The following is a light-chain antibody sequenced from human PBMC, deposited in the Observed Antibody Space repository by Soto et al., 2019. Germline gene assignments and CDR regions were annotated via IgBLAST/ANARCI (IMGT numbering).Light chain of an antibody. J-gene: IGLJ2*01. V-gene: IGLV1-47*01. Sequence: QAVVTQPPSASGTPGQRVTISCSGSSSNIGSNYVYWYQQLPGTAPKLLIYRNNQRPSGVPDRFSGSKSGTSASLAISGLRSEDEADSYCAAWDDSLSGHVVFGGGTKLTVL. CDR2: RNN. CDR1: SSNIGSNY. CDR3: AAWDDSLSGHVV.